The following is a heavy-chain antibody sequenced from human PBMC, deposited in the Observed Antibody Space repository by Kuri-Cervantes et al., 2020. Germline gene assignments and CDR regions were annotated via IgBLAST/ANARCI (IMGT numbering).Heavy chain of an antibody. D-gene: IGHD6-13*01. J-gene: IGHJ4*02. CDR2: ITPIFGTT. CDR1: GYTFTSYG. CDR3: ARDARALAAADTDEFDF. Sequence: SVKVSCKASGYTFTSYGISWVRQAPGQGLEWMGKITPIFGTTNYAQKFHDRVTISTDESTTTAYMELTRLRSDDTAVYYCARDARALAAADTDEFDFWGQGTLVTVSS. V-gene: IGHV1-69*05.